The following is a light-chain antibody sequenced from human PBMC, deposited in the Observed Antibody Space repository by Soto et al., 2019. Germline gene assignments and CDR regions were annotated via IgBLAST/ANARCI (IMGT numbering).Light chain of an antibody. CDR3: QQYHDLPYT. J-gene: IGKJ2*01. V-gene: IGKV1-33*01. CDR2: GAS. Sequence: DIQMTQSPSSLSASVGDRVTVTCQTSQDLSNDLNWYQQKPGKAPKLLIYGASNLETGVPSRFSGSGSGTDFTFTISSLQPEDLATYYCQQYHDLPYTFGQGTKLDIK. CDR1: QDLSND.